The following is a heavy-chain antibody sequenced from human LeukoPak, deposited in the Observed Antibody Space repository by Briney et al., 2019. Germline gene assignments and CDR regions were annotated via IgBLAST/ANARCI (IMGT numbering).Heavy chain of an antibody. V-gene: IGHV4-31*03. Sequence: PSETLSLTCTVSGGSISSGGYYWSWIRQHPGKGLEWIGYVYHSGVTYYNPSLMSRVTISVDTSKNQFSLKLSSVTTADTAVYYCARDAAVAIGYFDYWGQGTLVTVSS. CDR3: ARDAAVAIGYFDY. J-gene: IGHJ4*02. CDR2: VYHSGVT. D-gene: IGHD6-13*01. CDR1: GGSISSGGYY.